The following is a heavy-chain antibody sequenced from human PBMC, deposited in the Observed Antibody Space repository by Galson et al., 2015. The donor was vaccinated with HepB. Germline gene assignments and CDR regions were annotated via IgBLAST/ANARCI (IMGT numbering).Heavy chain of an antibody. CDR2: IYYSGST. D-gene: IGHD3-3*01. V-gene: IGHV4-39*01. CDR3: ARLLSSSITIFGVVNPGGYFDY. Sequence: TLSLTCTVSGGSISSSSYYWGWIRQPPGKGLEWIGSIYYSGSTYYNPSLKSRVTISVDTSKNQFSLKLSSVTAADTAVYYCARLLSSSITIFGVVNPGGYFDYWGQGTLVTVSS. J-gene: IGHJ4*02. CDR1: GGSISSSSYY.